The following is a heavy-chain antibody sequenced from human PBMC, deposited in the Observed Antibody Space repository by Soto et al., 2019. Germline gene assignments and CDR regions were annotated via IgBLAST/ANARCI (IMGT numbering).Heavy chain of an antibody. Sequence: GGSLRLSCEVSGFTFGSDSMNWVRQAPGKGLEWVSSIISSISYIYSADSVKGRFTISRDNAKNSLYLQMNSLRTEVTAVYYCARVSSDIVVVPAAIVWLGGFDPWGQGTLVTVSS. CDR1: GFTFGSDS. D-gene: IGHD2-2*02. J-gene: IGHJ5*02. CDR2: IISSISYI. CDR3: ARVSSDIVVVPAAIVWLGGFDP. V-gene: IGHV3-21*01.